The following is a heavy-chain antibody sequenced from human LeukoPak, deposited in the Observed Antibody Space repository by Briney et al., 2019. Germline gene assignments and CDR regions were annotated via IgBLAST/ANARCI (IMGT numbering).Heavy chain of an antibody. D-gene: IGHD6-13*01. CDR1: GFTFNYYA. CDR2: ISYDGTNK. Sequence: GGSLRLSCAASGFTFNYYAMRWARQAPGKGLEWVAVISYDGTNKYHADSMKGRFTISRDNSKNTLYLQMSSLRAEDTAVYYCARTPGDSSIWYSDSWGQGTLVTVSS. J-gene: IGHJ4*02. V-gene: IGHV3-30-3*01. CDR3: ARTPGDSSIWYSDS.